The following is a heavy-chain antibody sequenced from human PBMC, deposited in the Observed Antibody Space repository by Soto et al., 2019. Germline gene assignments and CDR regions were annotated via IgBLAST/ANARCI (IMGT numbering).Heavy chain of an antibody. CDR2: ISYDGSSK. CDR3: AKDDCISTSCYYFDY. Sequence: QVQLVESGGGVVQPGRSLRLSCAASGFTFSTYGMHWVRQAPGKGLEWVAVISYDGSSKYYADSVKGRFTISRDNSKNTLYLQMNSLRAEDTAVYYCAKDDCISTSCYYFDYWGQGTLVTVSS. D-gene: IGHD2-2*01. V-gene: IGHV3-30*18. CDR1: GFTFSTYG. J-gene: IGHJ4*02.